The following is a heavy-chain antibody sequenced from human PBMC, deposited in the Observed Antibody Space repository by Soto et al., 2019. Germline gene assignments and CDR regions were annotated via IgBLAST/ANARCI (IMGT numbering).Heavy chain of an antibody. J-gene: IGHJ5*02. Sequence: SDTLSLTCAVYGGSFSGYYWSWIRQPPGKGLEWIGEINHSGSTNYNPSLKSRVTISVDTSKNQFSLKLSSVTAADAAVYYCARDRRDIVVVPPASNWFDPWGQGTLVTVS. CDR1: GGSFSGYY. CDR2: INHSGST. CDR3: ARDRRDIVVVPPASNWFDP. V-gene: IGHV4-34*01. D-gene: IGHD2-2*01.